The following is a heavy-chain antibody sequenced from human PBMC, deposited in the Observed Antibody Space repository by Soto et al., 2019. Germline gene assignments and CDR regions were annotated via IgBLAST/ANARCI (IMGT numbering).Heavy chain of an antibody. Sequence: EVQLVQSGAEVKKPGESLKISCKDSGFSFASSWIGWVRQMPGKGLEWMGVIYPGDSDTRYSPSFQGQVTISADKSISYAYRQWSSLKASDTALYYCARGDYRVLEFWGQGTMVTVAS. CDR3: ARGDYRVLEF. CDR2: IYPGDSDT. V-gene: IGHV5-51*03. CDR1: GFSFASSW. J-gene: IGHJ4*02. D-gene: IGHD4-4*01.